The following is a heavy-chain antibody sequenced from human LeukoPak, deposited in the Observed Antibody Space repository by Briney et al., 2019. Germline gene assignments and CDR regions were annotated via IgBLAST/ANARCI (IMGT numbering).Heavy chain of an antibody. J-gene: IGHJ3*02. V-gene: IGHV3-30*02. CDR2: IRFDGSNI. Sequence: GGSLRLSCAASGFTFSSYGIHWVRQAPGKGLEWVAFIRFDGSNIHYADSVKGRFTVSRDTSENTLYLQMNSLRTEDTAVYYCAKSYYYGSGSYYNSFSVDIWGQGTMVTVSS. CDR1: GFTFSSYG. CDR3: AKSYYYGSGSYYNSFSVDI. D-gene: IGHD3-10*01.